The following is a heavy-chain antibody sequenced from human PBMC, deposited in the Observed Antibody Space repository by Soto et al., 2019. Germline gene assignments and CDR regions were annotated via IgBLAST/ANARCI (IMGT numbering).Heavy chain of an antibody. D-gene: IGHD2-15*01. J-gene: IGHJ4*02. CDR1: GGSISSDDYY. CDR2: IYYSGRT. CDR3: AGDRSNSPDYFDY. Sequence: QVQLLASGPGLVKPSQTLSLTCTVSGGSISSDDYYWSWIRHPPGKGLEWIGYIYYSGRTNYNPSVESRLTISIDTCKYQFYLRLSYVRAADAAVYYCAGDRSNSPDYFDYWGQGTLVTVSS. V-gene: IGHV4-30-4*01.